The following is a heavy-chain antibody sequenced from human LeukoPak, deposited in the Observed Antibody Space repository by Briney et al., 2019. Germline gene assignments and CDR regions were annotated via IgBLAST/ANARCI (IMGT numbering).Heavy chain of an antibody. Sequence: PGGSLRLSCAASGFTFSDYGMHWVRQAPGKGLEWVAVISHDGSNQYYADSVKGRLTISRDKSKNTLYLQMNGLRTEDTAVYYCAKERALTREYCFYSWGQGSLVTVS. D-gene: IGHD3-9*01. J-gene: IGHJ4*02. CDR1: GFTFSDYG. CDR2: ISHDGSNQ. CDR3: AKERALTREYCFYS. V-gene: IGHV3-30*18.